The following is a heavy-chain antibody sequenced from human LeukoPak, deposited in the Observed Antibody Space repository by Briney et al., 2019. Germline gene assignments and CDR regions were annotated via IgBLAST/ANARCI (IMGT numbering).Heavy chain of an antibody. CDR3: ASLITIFGVVLPY. CDR2: INPSGGST. CDR1: GYTFTSYY. J-gene: IGHJ4*02. V-gene: IGHV1-46*01. D-gene: IGHD3-3*01. Sequence: ASVKVSCKASGYTFTSYYMHWVRQAPGQVLGWMGIINPSGGSTSYAQKFQGRVTMTRDTSTSTAYMELSRLRSDDTAVYYCASLITIFGVVLPYWGQGTLVTVSS.